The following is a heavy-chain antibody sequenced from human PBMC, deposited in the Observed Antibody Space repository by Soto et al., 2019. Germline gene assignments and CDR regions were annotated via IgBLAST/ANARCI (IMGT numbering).Heavy chain of an antibody. CDR3: AKGRYSGSYFDY. V-gene: IGHV3-23*01. Sequence: GGSLRLSCAASGFTFSSYAMTWVRQAPGKGLEWVSAISGSGGSTYYADSVKGQFTISRDNSKNTLYLQMNSLRAEDTAVYYCAKGRYSGSYFDYWGQGTLVTVSS. CDR1: GFTFSSYA. D-gene: IGHD1-26*01. CDR2: ISGSGGST. J-gene: IGHJ4*02.